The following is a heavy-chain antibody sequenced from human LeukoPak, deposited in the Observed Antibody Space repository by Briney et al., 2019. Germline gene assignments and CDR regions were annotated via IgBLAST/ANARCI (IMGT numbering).Heavy chain of an antibody. CDR3: ASGYCGGDCPYHAFDI. CDR1: GGSISSYY. CDR2: IYYGRTT. Sequence: PSETLSLTCTVSGGSISSYYWSWIRQPPGRGLEWIGYIYYGRTTNYNPSLKSRVAISVDKSKNQFSLKLSSVTAADMAVYYCASGYCGGDCPYHAFDIWSQGTMVTVSS. V-gene: IGHV4-59*13. D-gene: IGHD2-21*02. J-gene: IGHJ3*02.